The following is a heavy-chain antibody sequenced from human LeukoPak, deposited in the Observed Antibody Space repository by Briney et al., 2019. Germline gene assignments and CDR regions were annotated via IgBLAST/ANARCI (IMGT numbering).Heavy chain of an antibody. D-gene: IGHD3-9*01. CDR3: ARVYYDILTGYYVDYYYYMDV. Sequence: ASVKVSCKASGYTFTNYYLHWVRQAPGQGLEWMGVINPSGGTTGYPQKLQGRVTMTRDTSTSTAYMELSSLRSEDTAVYYCARVYYDILTGYYVDYYYYMDVWGKGTTVTISS. J-gene: IGHJ6*03. V-gene: IGHV1-46*01. CDR2: INPSGGTT. CDR1: GYTFTNYY.